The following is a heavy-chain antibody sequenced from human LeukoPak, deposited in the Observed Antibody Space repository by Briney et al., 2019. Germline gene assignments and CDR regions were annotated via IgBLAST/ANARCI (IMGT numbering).Heavy chain of an antibody. Sequence: GGSLRLSCAASGFTFNNYGMHWVRQAPGKGLEWLAFIRYDGSNTYYADSVKGRFTISRDNSKNTLYLQMNSLRAEDTAVYYCARSRSGYDFFGYTFDYWGQGTPVTVSS. D-gene: IGHD5-12*01. CDR2: IRYDGSNT. CDR1: GFTFNNYG. J-gene: IGHJ4*02. CDR3: ARSRSGYDFFGYTFDY. V-gene: IGHV3-30*02.